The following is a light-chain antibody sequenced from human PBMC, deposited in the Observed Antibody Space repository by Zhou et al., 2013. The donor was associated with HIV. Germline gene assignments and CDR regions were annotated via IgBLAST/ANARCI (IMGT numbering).Light chain of an antibody. Sequence: EIVLTQSPGTLSLSPGQRATLSCRASQSVSSSYLAWYQQRPGQAPRLLIYDASKRATGIPARFSGSGSGTDFTLTITSLEPEDFAVYYCQQRNNWPRAFGGGTKVEVK. V-gene: IGKV3D-20*02. J-gene: IGKJ4*01. CDR3: QQRNNWPRA. CDR2: DAS. CDR1: QSVSSSY.